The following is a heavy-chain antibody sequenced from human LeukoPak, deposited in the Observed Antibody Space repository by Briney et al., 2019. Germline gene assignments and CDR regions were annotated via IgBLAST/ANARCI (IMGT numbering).Heavy chain of an antibody. J-gene: IGHJ4*02. CDR3: ARVGALSSSWLLY. V-gene: IGHV3-30*02. D-gene: IGHD6-13*01. CDR1: GFTFSSYG. Sequence: GGSLRLSCAASGFTFSSYGMHWVRQAPGKGLEWVAFIRYDGSNKYYADSVKGRFTISRDNAKNSLYLQMNSLRAEDTAVYFCARVGALSSSWLLYWGQGTLVTVSS. CDR2: IRYDGSNK.